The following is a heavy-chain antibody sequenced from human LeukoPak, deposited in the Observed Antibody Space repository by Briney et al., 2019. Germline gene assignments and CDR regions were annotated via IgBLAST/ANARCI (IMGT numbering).Heavy chain of an antibody. Sequence: SETLSPTCTVSGGSISTYYWSWIRRPPGKGLEWIAYIHASGPTNYNPSLKSRITISVDTSKNQFSLKLSSVTAADTAVYYCARHDAGIAARPFDNWGQGTLVTVSS. D-gene: IGHD6-6*01. CDR1: GGSISTYY. CDR3: ARHDAGIAARPFDN. J-gene: IGHJ4*02. V-gene: IGHV4-4*09. CDR2: IHASGPT.